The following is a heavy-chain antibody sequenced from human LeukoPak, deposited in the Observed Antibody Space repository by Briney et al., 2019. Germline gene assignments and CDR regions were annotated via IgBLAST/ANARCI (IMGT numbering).Heavy chain of an antibody. J-gene: IGHJ4*02. V-gene: IGHV7-4-1*02. D-gene: IGHD2-15*01. CDR2: ININTGNP. Sequence: ASVEVSCKASGYTFTSYAMNWVRQAPGQGLEWMGWININTGNPTYAQGFTGRFVFSLDTSVSTAYLQISSLKAEDTAVYYCARGRVVAATRYFDYWGQGTLVTVSS. CDR1: GYTFTSYA. CDR3: ARGRVVAATRYFDY.